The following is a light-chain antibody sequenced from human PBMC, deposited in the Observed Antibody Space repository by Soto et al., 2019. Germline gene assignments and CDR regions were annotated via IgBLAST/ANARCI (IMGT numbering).Light chain of an antibody. Sequence: ETVMTQSPATLSVSPGGRATLSCRASQSISDTLAWYQQKPGQAPRLLIHGASTRATSFPARFSGSGSGTDFTLTISSLEPEDFAVYYCQQRSNWVTFGQGTRLDNK. J-gene: IGKJ5*01. CDR1: QSISDT. CDR2: GAS. V-gene: IGKV3-15*01. CDR3: QQRSNWVT.